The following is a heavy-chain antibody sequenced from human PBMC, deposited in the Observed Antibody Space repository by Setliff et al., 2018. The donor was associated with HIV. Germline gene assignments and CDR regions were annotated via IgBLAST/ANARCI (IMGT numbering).Heavy chain of an antibody. V-gene: IGHV4-34*01. CDR1: GGSLSGSY. Sequence: SETLSLTCAVYGGSLSGSYWTWMRQSPGKGLGWIGELNQSGGSNYNPSLQTRVTISVDASKNQFSLKLTSVTAADTAVYYCAREGSSRVPVRGFYYYYYMDVWGKGTTVTVSS. CDR3: AREGSSRVPVRGFYYYYYMDV. CDR2: LNQSGGS. D-gene: IGHD6-6*01. J-gene: IGHJ6*03.